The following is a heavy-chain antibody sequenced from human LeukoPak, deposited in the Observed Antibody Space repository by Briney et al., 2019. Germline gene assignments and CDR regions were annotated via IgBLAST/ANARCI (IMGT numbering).Heavy chain of an antibody. J-gene: IGHJ4*02. CDR2: ISGSGGST. Sequence: GGSLRLSCAASGLTFSSYAMSWVRQPPGKGLEWVSAISGSGGSTYYADSVKGRFTISKDNSKNTLYLQMNSLRAEDTAVYYCARFSMVRGVLDYWGQGTLVTVSS. V-gene: IGHV3-23*01. CDR1: GLTFSSYA. CDR3: ARFSMVRGVLDY. D-gene: IGHD3-10*01.